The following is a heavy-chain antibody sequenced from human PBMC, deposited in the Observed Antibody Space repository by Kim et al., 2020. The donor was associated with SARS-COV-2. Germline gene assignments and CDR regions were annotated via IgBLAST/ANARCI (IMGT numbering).Heavy chain of an antibody. Sequence: RFTISRDNAKNSLYRQMNSLRAEDTAVYYCARVMRRDSSGYYYVEGNFDYWGQGTLVTVSS. CDR3: ARVMRRDSSGYYYVEGNFDY. J-gene: IGHJ4*02. V-gene: IGHV3-11*06. D-gene: IGHD3-22*01.